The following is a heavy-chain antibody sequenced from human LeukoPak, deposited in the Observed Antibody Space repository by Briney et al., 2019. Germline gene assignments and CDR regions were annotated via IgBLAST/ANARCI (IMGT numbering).Heavy chain of an antibody. V-gene: IGHV4-39*07. CDR2: IYYSGST. Sequence: SETLSLTCTVSGGSISSSSYYWGWIRQPPGKGLEWIGSIYYSGSTYYNPSLKSRVTISADTSKNQFSLKLSSVTAADTAVYYCARVPNPAPLSSSWYNWFDPWGQGTLVTVSS. CDR1: GGSISSSSYY. CDR3: ARVPNPAPLSSSWYNWFDP. J-gene: IGHJ5*02. D-gene: IGHD6-13*01.